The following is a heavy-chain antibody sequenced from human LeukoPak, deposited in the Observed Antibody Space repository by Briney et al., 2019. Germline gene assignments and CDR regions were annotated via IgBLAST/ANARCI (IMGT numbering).Heavy chain of an antibody. V-gene: IGHV4-59*11. CDR2: IYYSGST. Sequence: SETLSLTCTVSGGSISSHYWSWIRQPPGRGLEWIGYIYYSGSTNYNPSLKSRVTISVDTSKNQFSLKLSSVTAADTAVYYCARDTVVGKPGVGATILRYFDYWGQGTLVTVSS. J-gene: IGHJ4*02. CDR3: ARDTVVGKPGVGATILRYFDY. D-gene: IGHD1-26*01. CDR1: GGSISSHY.